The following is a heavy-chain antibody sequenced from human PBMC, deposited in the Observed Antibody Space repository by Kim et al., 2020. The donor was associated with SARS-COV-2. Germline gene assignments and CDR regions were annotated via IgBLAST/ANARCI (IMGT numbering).Heavy chain of an antibody. Sequence: SETLSLTCTVSGGSVSSGSYYWSWIRQPPGKGLEWIGYIYYSGSTNYNPSLKSRVTISVDTSKNQFSLKLSSVTAADTAVYYCARSLLIRGYSYGHPHAFDIWGQGTMVTVSS. CDR3: ARSLLIRGYSYGHPHAFDI. J-gene: IGHJ3*02. D-gene: IGHD5-18*01. CDR1: GGSVSSGSYY. CDR2: IYYSGST. V-gene: IGHV4-61*01.